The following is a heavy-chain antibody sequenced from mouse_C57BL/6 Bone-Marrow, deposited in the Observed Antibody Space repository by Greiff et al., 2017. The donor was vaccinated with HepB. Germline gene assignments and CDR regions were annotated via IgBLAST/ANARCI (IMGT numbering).Heavy chain of an antibody. CDR3: ARGDYSNRYWYFDV. CDR2: FHPYNDDT. V-gene: IGHV1-47*01. Sequence: QVQLQQSGAELVKPGASVKMSCKASGYTFTTYPIEWMKQNHGKSLEWIGNFHPYNDDTKYNEKFKGKATLTVEKSSSTVYLELSRLTSDDSAVYYCARGDYSNRYWYFDVWGTGTTVTVAS. CDR1: GYTFTTYP. D-gene: IGHD2-5*01. J-gene: IGHJ1*03.